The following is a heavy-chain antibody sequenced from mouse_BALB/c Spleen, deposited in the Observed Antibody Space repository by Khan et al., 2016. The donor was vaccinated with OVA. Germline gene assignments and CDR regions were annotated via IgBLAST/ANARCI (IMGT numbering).Heavy chain of an antibody. V-gene: IGHV3-8*02. CDR3: ARSYGSCAMDY. D-gene: IGHD1-1*01. CDR1: GDSITSGF. Sequence: EVELVESGPSLVKPSQTLSLTCSVTGDSITSGFWNWIRKFPGNKFEYMGYVTYSGNTYYNPSLKSRISITRDTSTSQYYLQLNSVTTEDTATYFCARSYGSCAMDYWGQGTSVTVSA. CDR2: VTYSGNT. J-gene: IGHJ4*01.